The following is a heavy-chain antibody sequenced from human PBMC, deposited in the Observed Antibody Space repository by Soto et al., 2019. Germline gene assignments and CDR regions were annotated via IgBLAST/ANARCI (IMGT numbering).Heavy chain of an antibody. CDR1: GGSISSGGYY. D-gene: IGHD2-15*01. CDR3: ARVGYCSGGSCYSAGGDY. Sequence: SETLSLTCTVSGGSISSGGYYWSWIRQHPGKGLEWIGYIYYSGSTYYNPSLKSRVTISVDTSKNQFSLKLSSVTAADTAVYYCARVGYCSGGSCYSAGGDYWGQGTLVTVSS. CDR2: IYYSGST. V-gene: IGHV4-31*03. J-gene: IGHJ4*02.